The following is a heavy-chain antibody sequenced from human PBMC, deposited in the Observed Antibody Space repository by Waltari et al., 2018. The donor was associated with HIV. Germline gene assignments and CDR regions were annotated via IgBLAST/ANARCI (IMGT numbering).Heavy chain of an antibody. CDR3: ARASDSTYYYYGMDV. J-gene: IGHJ6*02. CDR2: IYYSGST. D-gene: IGHD5-18*01. Sequence: QLQLQESGPGLVKPSETLSITCTVSGGSISSSSYYWGWIRQPPGKGLEWIGGIYYSGSTYYNPSLKSRVTISVDTSKNQFSLKLSSVTAADTAVYYCARASDSTYYYYGMDVWGQGTTVTVSS. CDR1: GGSISSSSYY. V-gene: IGHV4-39*07.